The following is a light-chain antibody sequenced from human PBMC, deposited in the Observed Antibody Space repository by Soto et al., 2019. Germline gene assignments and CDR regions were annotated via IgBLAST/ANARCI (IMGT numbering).Light chain of an antibody. CDR2: DAS. CDR3: QHRSNWPQT. Sequence: EIVLTQSPATQSWSPGERVTLSYSASQSVSSYLAWCQQKPGQAPRLLIYDASKRATGIPARFSGSGSGTDLTFAISSLEPEDFAVYYCQHRSNWPQTLGQGTKVDIK. J-gene: IGKJ1*01. CDR1: QSVSSY. V-gene: IGKV3-11*01.